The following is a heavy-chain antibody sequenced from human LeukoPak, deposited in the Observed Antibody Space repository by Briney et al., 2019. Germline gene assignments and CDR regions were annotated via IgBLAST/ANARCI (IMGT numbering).Heavy chain of an antibody. CDR3: ARVDHCSSTSCFNPYNWFDP. V-gene: IGHV4-39*07. CDR2: INHSGST. Sequence: SETLSLTCTVSGGSISSSGYYWGWIRQPPGKGLEWIGEINHSGSTNYNPSLKSRVTISVDTSKNQFSLKLSSVTAADTAVYYCARVDHCSSTSCFNPYNWFDPWGQGTLVTVSS. CDR1: GGSISSSGYY. J-gene: IGHJ5*02. D-gene: IGHD2-2*01.